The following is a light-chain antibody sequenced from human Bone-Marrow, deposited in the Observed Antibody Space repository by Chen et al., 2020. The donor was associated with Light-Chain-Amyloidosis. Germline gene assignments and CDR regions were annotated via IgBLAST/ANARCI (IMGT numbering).Light chain of an antibody. J-gene: IGLJ1*01. Sequence: SYELTQPPSVSVSPGQTARITCSGDALPQKYAYWYQPKSGQAPVLVIYEDNKRPSGILERFSGASSERVATLTISGAQVDDEADEYCYSTDITGTLGVFGTGTKVTV. V-gene: IGLV3-10*01. CDR1: ALPQKY. CDR3: YSTDITGTLGV. CDR2: EDN.